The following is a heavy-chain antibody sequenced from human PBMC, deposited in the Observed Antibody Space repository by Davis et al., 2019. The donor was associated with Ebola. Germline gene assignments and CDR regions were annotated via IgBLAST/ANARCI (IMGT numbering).Heavy chain of an antibody. CDR2: INHSGST. Sequence: SETLSLTCAVYGGSFSGYYWSWIRQPPGKGLEWIGEINHSGSTNYNPSLKSRVTISVDKSKNQFSLKLSSVTAADTAVYYCARDLGFSHANWFDPWGQGTLVTVSS. J-gene: IGHJ5*02. CDR3: ARDLGFSHANWFDP. D-gene: IGHD3-3*01. CDR1: GGSFSGYY. V-gene: IGHV4-34*01.